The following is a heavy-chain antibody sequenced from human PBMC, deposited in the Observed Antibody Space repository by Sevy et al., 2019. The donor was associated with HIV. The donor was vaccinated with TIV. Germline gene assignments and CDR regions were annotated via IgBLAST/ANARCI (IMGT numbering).Heavy chain of an antibody. J-gene: IGHJ5*02. Sequence: GGSLRLSCAASGFTFSSYWMSWVRQAPGKGLEWVANIKQDGSEKYYVDSVKGRFTNSRSNAKNSLYLQMNGLRAEDTAVYCCAREAGGLWFDPWGQGTLVTVSS. CDR1: GFTFSSYW. V-gene: IGHV3-7*03. CDR3: AREAGGLWFDP. D-gene: IGHD6-19*01. CDR2: IKQDGSEK.